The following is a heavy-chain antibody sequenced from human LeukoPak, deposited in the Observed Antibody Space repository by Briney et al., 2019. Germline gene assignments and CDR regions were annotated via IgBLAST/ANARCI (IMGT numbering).Heavy chain of an antibody. CDR3: AREREVGSSWLSYYYYYGMDV. V-gene: IGHV1-8*02. D-gene: IGHD6-13*01. Sequence: ASVKVSCKASGYTFTGYYMHWVRQAPGQGLEWMGWMNPNSGNTGYAQKFQGRVTMTRNTSISTAYMELSSLRSEDTAVYYCAREREVGSSWLSYYYYYGMDVWGQGTTVTVSS. J-gene: IGHJ6*02. CDR2: MNPNSGNT. CDR1: GYTFTGYY.